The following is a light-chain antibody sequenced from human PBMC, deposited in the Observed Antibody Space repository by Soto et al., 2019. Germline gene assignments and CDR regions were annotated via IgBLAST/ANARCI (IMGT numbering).Light chain of an antibody. J-gene: IGKJ1*01. Sequence: DIQMTQSPSSLSGSVGDSVTITCRASQGISNYLAWYQQKPGKAPTLLIYAASTLQSGVPSRVSGSGSGTDFTLTISSLQPEDVATYYCQRYNNAPRTFGQGTKVEIK. CDR2: AAS. CDR3: QRYNNAPRT. CDR1: QGISNY. V-gene: IGKV1-27*01.